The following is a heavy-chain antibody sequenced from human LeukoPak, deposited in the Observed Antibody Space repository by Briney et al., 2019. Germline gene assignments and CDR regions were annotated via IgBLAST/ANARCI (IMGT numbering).Heavy chain of an antibody. CDR3: ARVFSSGWYEFAFDI. J-gene: IGHJ3*02. D-gene: IGHD6-19*01. CDR2: ISYDGSNK. V-gene: IGHV3-30*03. Sequence: PGGSLRLSCAASGFTFSSYSMNWVRQAPGKGLEWVAVISYDGSNKYYADSVKGRFTISRDNSKNTLYLQMNSLRAEDTAVYYCARVFSSGWYEFAFDIWGQGTMVTVSS. CDR1: GFTFSSYS.